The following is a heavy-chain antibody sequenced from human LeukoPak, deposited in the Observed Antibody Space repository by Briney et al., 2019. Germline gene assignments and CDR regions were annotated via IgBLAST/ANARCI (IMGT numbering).Heavy chain of an antibody. V-gene: IGHV3-30*04. CDR2: ISYDGSNK. CDR1: GFTFSSYA. Sequence: GGSLRRSCAASGFTFSSYAMHWVRQAPGKGLEWVAVISYDGSNKYYADSVRGRFTISRDNSKNTLYLQMNSLRAEDTAVYYCARDLYYYYYYMDVWGKGTTVTVSS. J-gene: IGHJ6*03. CDR3: ARDLYYYYYYMDV.